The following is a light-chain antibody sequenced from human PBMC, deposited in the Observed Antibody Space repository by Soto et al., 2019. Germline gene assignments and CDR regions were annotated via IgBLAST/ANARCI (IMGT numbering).Light chain of an antibody. CDR1: QSVGSTY. J-gene: IGKJ5*01. V-gene: IGKV3D-20*02. Sequence: EILMTQSPATLSLSPGETATLSLRSSQSVGSTYLALYQRKPGQAPRLLISDASNRATGIPARFSGSGSGTDFTLTISSLETEDFAVYYCHQRQYWHTITFGHGTGLEIK. CDR3: HQRQYWHTIT. CDR2: DAS.